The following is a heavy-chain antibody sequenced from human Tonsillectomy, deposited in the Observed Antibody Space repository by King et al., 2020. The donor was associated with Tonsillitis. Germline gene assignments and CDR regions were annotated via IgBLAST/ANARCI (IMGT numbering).Heavy chain of an antibody. D-gene: IGHD4-23*01. CDR2: ISSNGGSP. J-gene: IGHJ3*02. Sequence: VQLVESGGGLVQPGGSLRLSCSASGFTFRSYAMHLVRQAPGKGLEYGSAISSNGGSPYYADSVKGRFTISRDNSKNTLYLQMSSLRAEDTAVYYCVKFGGNENDAFDIWGQGTMVTVSS. CDR3: VKFGGNENDAFDI. V-gene: IGHV3-64D*06. CDR1: GFTFRSYA.